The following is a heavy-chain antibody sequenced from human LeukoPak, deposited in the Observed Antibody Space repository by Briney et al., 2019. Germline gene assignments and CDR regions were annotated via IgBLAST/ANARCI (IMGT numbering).Heavy chain of an antibody. J-gene: IGHJ5*02. D-gene: IGHD5-18*01. Sequence: PSETLSLTCTVSGGSISSSSYYWSWVRQYPGTGLEWIGYIYYSGSTYYNPSLKSRVTISVDTSKNQFSLNLSSVTAADTAVYYCARHGAYSYGALDPWGQGTLVTVSS. V-gene: IGHV4-31*03. CDR3: ARHGAYSYGALDP. CDR1: GGSISSSSYY. CDR2: IYYSGST.